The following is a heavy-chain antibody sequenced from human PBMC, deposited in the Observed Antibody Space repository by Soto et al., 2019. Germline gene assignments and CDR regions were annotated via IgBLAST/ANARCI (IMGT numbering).Heavy chain of an antibody. CDR1: GFTFSAYS. CDR3: ARDNGMAGSFDP. V-gene: IGHV3-48*02. D-gene: IGHD2-8*01. J-gene: IGHJ5*02. Sequence: GGSLRLSCAAYGFTFSAYSMNWARQAPGKGLEWISYITGSSGTIFYADSVKGRFTISRDNAKNSLYLQMNSLRDEDTAVYYCARDNGMAGSFDPWGQGTLVTVSS. CDR2: ITGSSGTI.